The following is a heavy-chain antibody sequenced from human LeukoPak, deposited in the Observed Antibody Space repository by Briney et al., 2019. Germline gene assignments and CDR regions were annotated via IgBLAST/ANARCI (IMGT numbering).Heavy chain of an antibody. CDR1: GGSISSGGYY. D-gene: IGHD3-16*01. CDR2: IYYSGST. J-gene: IGHJ4*02. Sequence: SETLSLTCTVSGGSISSGGYYWSWIRQHPGKGLEWIGYIYYSGSTYYNPSLKSRVTISVDTSKNQFSLKLSSVTAADTAVYYCARDPTPQRLGRVSGYWGQGTLVTVSS. CDR3: ARDPTPQRLGRVSGY. V-gene: IGHV4-31*03.